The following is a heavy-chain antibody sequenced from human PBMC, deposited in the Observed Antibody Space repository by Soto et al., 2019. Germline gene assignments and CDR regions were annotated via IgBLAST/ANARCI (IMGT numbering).Heavy chain of an antibody. J-gene: IGHJ5*02. CDR3: ARDFGYSYGNWFDP. CDR2: IYYSGST. D-gene: IGHD5-18*01. CDR1: GGSIRSGGYY. V-gene: IGHV4-31*03. Sequence: SETLSLTSTVSGGSIRSGGYYWSWIRQHPGKGLEYIGYIYYSGSTYYNPSLKSRVTISIDTSKNQFSLKLSSVTAADTAVYYCARDFGYSYGNWFDPWGQGTLVTVS.